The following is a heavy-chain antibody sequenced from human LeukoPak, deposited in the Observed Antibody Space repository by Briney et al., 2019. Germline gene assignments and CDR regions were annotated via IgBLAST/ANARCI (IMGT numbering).Heavy chain of an antibody. V-gene: IGHV3-53*01. CDR1: GFTVSSNY. CDR3: ARGGYDILTGYLASGMDV. Sequence: GGSLRLSCAASGFTVSSNYMSWVRQAPGKGLEWVSVIYSGGSTYYADSVKGRFTISRDNSKNTLYLQMNSLRAEDTAVYYCARGGYDILTGYLASGMDVWGQGTTVTVSS. J-gene: IGHJ6*02. D-gene: IGHD3-9*01. CDR2: IYSGGST.